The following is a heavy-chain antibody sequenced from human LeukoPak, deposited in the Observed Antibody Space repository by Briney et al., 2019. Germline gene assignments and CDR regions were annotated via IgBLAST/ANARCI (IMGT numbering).Heavy chain of an antibody. J-gene: IGHJ4*02. CDR1: GGSISSGSYY. CDR2: IYTSGST. D-gene: IGHD3-22*01. CDR3: ARGYDSSGYYFHFDY. V-gene: IGHV4-61*02. Sequence: PSQTLSLTCTVSGGSISSGSYYWSWIRQPAGKGLEWIGRIYTSGSTNYNPSLKSRVTISVDTSKNQFSLKLSSVTAADTAVYYCARGYDSSGYYFHFDYWGQGTLVTVSS.